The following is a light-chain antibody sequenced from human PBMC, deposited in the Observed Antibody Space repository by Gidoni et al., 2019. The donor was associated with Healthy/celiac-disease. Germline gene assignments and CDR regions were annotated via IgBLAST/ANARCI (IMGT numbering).Light chain of an antibody. CDR1: QSVSSY. CDR2: DAS. Sequence: EIVLTQSPATLSLSPWERATLSCRASQSVSSYLAWYQQKTCLAPRLLIYDASNRATGIPARFSGSGSGTDFTLTISSLEPEDFAVYYCQQRSNWPRTFGQGTKVEIK. CDR3: QQRSNWPRT. J-gene: IGKJ1*01. V-gene: IGKV3-11*01.